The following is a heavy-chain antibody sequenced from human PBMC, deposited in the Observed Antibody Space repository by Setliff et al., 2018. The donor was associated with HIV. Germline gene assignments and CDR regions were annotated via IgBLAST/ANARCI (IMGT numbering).Heavy chain of an antibody. Sequence: PSETLSLTCTVSEGYITGYYWTWIRQPPGRGLEWIGYIFYSGTTKFNPSLKSRAAISVDSSNNQFSLKVTSVTAADTAVYYCARTSEYDFGLTKYLDYWGQGTLVTVSS. D-gene: IGHD3-3*01. J-gene: IGHJ4*02. CDR2: IFYSGTT. CDR1: EGYITGYY. V-gene: IGHV4-59*08. CDR3: ARTSEYDFGLTKYLDY.